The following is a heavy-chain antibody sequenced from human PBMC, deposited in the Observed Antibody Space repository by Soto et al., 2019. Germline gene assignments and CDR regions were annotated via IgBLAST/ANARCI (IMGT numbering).Heavy chain of an antibody. CDR2: IFWDDDK. Sequence: SGPTLVNPTQTLTLTCTFSGFSLSTSGVGVGWIRQPPGTALEWLGIIFWDDDKRYRPSLKSRVTITKDTSKNQLVLTMTNMDPVDTATYYCAHLPWKEMWPRAPVVNWDQGTPVTVSS. CDR1: GFSLSTSGVG. V-gene: IGHV2-5*02. CDR3: AHLPWKEMWPRAPVVN. D-gene: IGHD1-1*01. J-gene: IGHJ4*02.